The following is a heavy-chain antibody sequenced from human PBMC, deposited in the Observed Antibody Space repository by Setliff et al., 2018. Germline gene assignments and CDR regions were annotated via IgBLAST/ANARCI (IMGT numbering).Heavy chain of an antibody. Sequence: LRLSCTASGFTFGDYAMNWVRQAPGKGLEWVSYISSSSSTIYYADSVKGRFTISRDNAKNSLYLQMNSLRAEDTAVYYCARRWGGSYFPDAFDIWGQGTMVTVSS. V-gene: IGHV3-48*01. J-gene: IGHJ3*02. CDR1: GFTFGDYA. CDR2: ISSSSSTI. D-gene: IGHD1-26*01. CDR3: ARRWGGSYFPDAFDI.